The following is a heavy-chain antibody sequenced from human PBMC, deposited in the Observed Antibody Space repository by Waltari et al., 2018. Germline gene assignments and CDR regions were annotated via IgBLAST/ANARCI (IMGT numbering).Heavy chain of an antibody. J-gene: IGHJ4*02. CDR2: IKQDGSEK. Sequence: EVQLVESGGGLVQPGGSLRLSCAASGFTFSSYWMSWVRQAPGKGLEWVANIKQDGSEKYYVDSGKGRFTISRDNAKNSLYLQMNSLRAEDTAVYYCARDPAYHCSSTSCYNTPFDYWGQGTLVTVSS. V-gene: IGHV3-7*01. D-gene: IGHD2-2*02. CDR1: GFTFSSYW. CDR3: ARDPAYHCSSTSCYNTPFDY.